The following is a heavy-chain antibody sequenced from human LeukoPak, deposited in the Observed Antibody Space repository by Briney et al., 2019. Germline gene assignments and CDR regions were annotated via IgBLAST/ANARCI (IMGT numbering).Heavy chain of an antibody. Sequence: ETLSLTCAVYGGSFSGYYWSWVRQAPGKGREWVSVIYSGGSTYYADSVKGRFTISRDNSKNTLYLQMNSLRAEDTAVYYCARLSGILYYFDYWGQGTLVTVSS. V-gene: IGHV3-53*01. D-gene: IGHD3-10*01. CDR3: ARLSGILYYFDY. CDR1: GGSFSGYY. J-gene: IGHJ4*02. CDR2: IYSGGST.